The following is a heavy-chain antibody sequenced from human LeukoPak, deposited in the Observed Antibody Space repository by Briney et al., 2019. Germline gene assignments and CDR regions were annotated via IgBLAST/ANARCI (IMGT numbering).Heavy chain of an antibody. CDR2: IYYSGST. J-gene: IGHJ5*02. CDR1: GGSISSYY. CDR3: ASGIAAPFNWFDP. Sequence: PSETLSLTCTVSGGSISSYYWSWILQPPGKGLEWIGYIYYSGSTNYNPSLKSRVTISVDTSKNQFSLKLSSVTAADTAVYYCASGIAAPFNWFDPWGQGTLVTVSS. V-gene: IGHV4-59*01. D-gene: IGHD6-13*01.